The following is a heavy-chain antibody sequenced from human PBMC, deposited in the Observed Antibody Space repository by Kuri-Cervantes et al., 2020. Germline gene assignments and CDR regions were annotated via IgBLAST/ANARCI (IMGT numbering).Heavy chain of an antibody. V-gene: IGHV4-38-2*01. CDR3: ARFVTDWFDS. D-gene: IGHD2-21*02. CDR1: GYSISSGYY. Sequence: GSLRLSCAVSGYSISSGYYWGWIRQPPGKGLEWIGSIYHSGSTYYNPSLKSRVTTSIDTSKNQFSLKLSSMTAADTAVYYCARFVTDWFDSWSQGTLVTVSS. CDR2: IYHSGST. J-gene: IGHJ5*01.